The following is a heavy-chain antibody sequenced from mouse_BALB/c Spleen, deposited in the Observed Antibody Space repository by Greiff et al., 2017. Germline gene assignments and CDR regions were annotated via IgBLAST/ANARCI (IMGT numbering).Heavy chain of an antibody. D-gene: IGHD1-3*01. CDR3: ARDNPEGMDY. Sequence: VQLQESGAELVRPGSSVKISCKASGYAFSSYWMNWVKQRPGQGLEWIGQIYPGDGDTNYNGKFKGKATLTADKSSSTAYMQLSSLTSEDSAVYFCARDNPEGMDYWGQGTTLTVSS. J-gene: IGHJ2*01. V-gene: IGHV1-80*01. CDR1: GYAFSSYW. CDR2: IYPGDGDT.